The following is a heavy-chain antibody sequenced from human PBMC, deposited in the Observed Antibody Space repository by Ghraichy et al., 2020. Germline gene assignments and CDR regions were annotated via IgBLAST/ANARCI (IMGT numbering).Heavy chain of an antibody. CDR3: AREVGATSYYGMDV. CDR2: INPNSGGT. D-gene: IGHD1-26*01. Sequence: ASVKVSCKASGYTFTGYYMHWVRQAPGQGLEWMGWINPNSGGTNYAQKFQGRVTMTRDTSISTAYMELSRLRSDDTAVYYCAREVGATSYYGMDVWGQGTTVTVSS. CDR1: GYTFTGYY. V-gene: IGHV1-2*02. J-gene: IGHJ6*02.